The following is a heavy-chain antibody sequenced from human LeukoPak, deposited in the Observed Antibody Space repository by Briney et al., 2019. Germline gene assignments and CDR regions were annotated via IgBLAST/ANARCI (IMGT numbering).Heavy chain of an antibody. J-gene: IGHJ4*02. Sequence: SETLSLTCAVSGYSISSGYYWGWIRQSTGTGLEWIGSIYHSGGSYYNPSLKSRVTISEDTSKNQFSLKLSSMSAADTAVYYCATAVVITPFDYWGQGILVTVSS. CDR2: IYHSGGS. V-gene: IGHV4-38-2*01. CDR3: ATAVVITPFDY. CDR1: GYSISSGYY. D-gene: IGHD3-22*01.